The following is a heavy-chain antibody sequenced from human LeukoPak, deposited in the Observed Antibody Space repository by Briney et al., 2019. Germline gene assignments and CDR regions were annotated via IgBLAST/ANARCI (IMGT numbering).Heavy chain of an antibody. CDR3: ARDLRASDH. V-gene: IGHV3-74*01. CDR1: GFTLSNYG. J-gene: IGHJ4*02. Sequence: GGSLRLSCAASGFTLSNYGMYWVRQAPGKGLVCVSRTSPDETFTAYADSVKGRFSISRDIAKNTFSLQMNSLRAEDTAVYYCARDLRASDHWGQGTLVTVSS. CDR2: TSPDETFT.